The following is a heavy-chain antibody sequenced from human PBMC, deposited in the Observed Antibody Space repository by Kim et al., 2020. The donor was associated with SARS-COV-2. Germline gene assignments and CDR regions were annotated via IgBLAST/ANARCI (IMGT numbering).Heavy chain of an antibody. CDR2: INHSGST. V-gene: IGHV4-34*01. Sequence: SETLSLTCAVYGGSFSGYYWSWIRQPPGKGLEWIGEINHSGSTNYNPSLKSRVTISVDTSKNQFSLKLSSVTAADTAVYYCARGRGSSSSASWFDPWGQGTLVTVSS. CDR3: ARGRGSSSSASWFDP. J-gene: IGHJ5*02. CDR1: GGSFSGYY. D-gene: IGHD6-6*01.